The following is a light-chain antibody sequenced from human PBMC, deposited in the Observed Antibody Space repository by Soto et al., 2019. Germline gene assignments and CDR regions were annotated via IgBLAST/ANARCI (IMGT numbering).Light chain of an antibody. J-gene: IGKJ1*01. Sequence: DIVMTQSPLSLTVTPGEPASISCRSSRSLLKANGYTYFHWFLQKPGQSPQLLIYLGYNRAPGVHERFRRPGSGTDFTMKISRVEAEDVGVYYCMQTLESRTFGQGTKVDIK. CDR1: RSLLKANGYTY. CDR3: MQTLESRT. CDR2: LGY. V-gene: IGKV2-28*01.